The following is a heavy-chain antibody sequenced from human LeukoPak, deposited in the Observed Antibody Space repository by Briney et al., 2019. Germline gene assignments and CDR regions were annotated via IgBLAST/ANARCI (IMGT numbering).Heavy chain of an antibody. J-gene: IGHJ1*01. D-gene: IGHD3-22*01. CDR3: AKEGPGYYDSSGPLQR. CDR1: VFTFSSYG. Sequence: PGGSLRLSCAASVFTFSSYGMHWVRQAPGKGLEWVAVIWYDGSNKYYADSVKGRFTISRDNSKNTLYLQMNSLRAEDTAVYYCAKEGPGYYDSSGPLQRWGQGTLVTVSS. V-gene: IGHV3-33*06. CDR2: IWYDGSNK.